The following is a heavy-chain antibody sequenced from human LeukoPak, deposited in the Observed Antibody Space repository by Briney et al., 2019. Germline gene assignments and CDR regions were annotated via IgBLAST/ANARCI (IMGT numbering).Heavy chain of an antibody. D-gene: IGHD6-19*01. CDR3: AKDPFSLQWLPHGYDY. CDR1: GFTFSSYW. Sequence: GGSLRLSCAASGFTFSSYWMHWVRQAPGKGLEWVAVISYDGSNKYYADSVKGRFTISRDNSKNTLYLQMNSLRAEDTAVYYCAKDPFSLQWLPHGYDYWGQGTLVAVSS. CDR2: ISYDGSNK. V-gene: IGHV3-30*18. J-gene: IGHJ4*02.